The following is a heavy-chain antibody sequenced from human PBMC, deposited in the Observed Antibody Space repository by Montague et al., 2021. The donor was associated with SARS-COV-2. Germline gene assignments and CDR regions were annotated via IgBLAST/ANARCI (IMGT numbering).Heavy chain of an antibody. Sequence: SETLSLTCTGAGDSISGYYWSWIRQPPGKGLEWIGYIYYSGSTNYNPSLKSRVTISVDTSKNQFSLKLSSVTAADTAVYYCARGFDYWGQGTLVTVSS. CDR3: ARGFDY. J-gene: IGHJ4*02. V-gene: IGHV4-59*01. CDR1: GDSISGYY. CDR2: IYYSGST.